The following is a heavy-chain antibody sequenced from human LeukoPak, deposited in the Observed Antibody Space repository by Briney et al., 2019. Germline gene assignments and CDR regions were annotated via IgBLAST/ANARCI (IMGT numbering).Heavy chain of an antibody. D-gene: IGHD3-9*01. CDR1: GGTFSSYA. CDR2: IIPIFGTA. V-gene: IGHV1-69*13. CDR3: ARALLDNYDYYDILTGYLK. J-gene: IGHJ4*02. Sequence: SVNVSFKSSGGTFSSYAISWVRQAPGQGLEWMGGIIPIFGTANYAQKFQGRVTITADESTSTAYMELSSLRSEDTAVYYCARALLDNYDYYDILTGYLKWGQGTLVTVSS.